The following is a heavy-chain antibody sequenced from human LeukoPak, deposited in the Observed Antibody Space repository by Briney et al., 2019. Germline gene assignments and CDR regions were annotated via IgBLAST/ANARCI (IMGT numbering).Heavy chain of an antibody. V-gene: IGHV3-23*01. CDR1: GFTFSSYA. D-gene: IGHD2-15*01. Sequence: GGSLRLSCAASGFTFSSYAMGWVRQAPGKGLEWVSAISGSGGSTYYADSVKGRFTISRDNSKNTLYLQMNSLRAEDTAVYYCAKDHEGVVVVAASPFDYWGQGTLVTVSS. J-gene: IGHJ4*02. CDR2: ISGSGGST. CDR3: AKDHEGVVVVAASPFDY.